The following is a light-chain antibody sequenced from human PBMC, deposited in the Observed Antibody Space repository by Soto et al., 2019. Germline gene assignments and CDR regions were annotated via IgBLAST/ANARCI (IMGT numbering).Light chain of an antibody. J-gene: IGLJ2*01. CDR2: EVS. CDR1: SSDVGGYNY. CDR3: ASYTGSDTLV. Sequence: QSVLTQPPSASGSPGQSVTISCTGTSSDVGGYNYVSWYQQHPGKAPKLMIYEVSKRPSGVPDRLSGSKSGNTASLTVSGLQVEDEADDYCASYTGSDTLVFGGGTKLTVL. V-gene: IGLV2-8*01.